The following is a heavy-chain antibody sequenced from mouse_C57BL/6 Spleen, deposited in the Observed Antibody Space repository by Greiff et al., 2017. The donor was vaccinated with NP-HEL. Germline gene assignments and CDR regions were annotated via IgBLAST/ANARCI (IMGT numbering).Heavy chain of an antibody. CDR1: GYTFTSYW. V-gene: IGHV1-52*01. D-gene: IGHD3-2*02. CDR2: IDPSDSET. J-gene: IGHJ2*01. CDR3: AATAQATGDFDY. Sequence: QVQLKQPGAELVRPGSSVKLSCKASGYTFTSYWMHWVKQRPIQGLEWIGNIDPSDSETHYNQKFKDKATLTVDKSSSTAYMQLSSLTSEDSAVYYCAATAQATGDFDYWGQGTTLTVSS.